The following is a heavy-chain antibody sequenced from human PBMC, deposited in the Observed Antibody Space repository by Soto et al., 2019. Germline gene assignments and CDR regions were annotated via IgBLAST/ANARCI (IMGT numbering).Heavy chain of an antibody. J-gene: IGHJ4*02. V-gene: IGHV1-69*02. CDR2: IIPILGIA. D-gene: IGHD4-4*01. Sequence: ASVKVSCKASGGTFSSYTISRVRQAPGQGLEWMGRIIPILGIANYAQKFQGRVTITADRSTSTAYMELSSLRSEDTAVYYCARSSPYSNYVDYWGQGTLVTVSS. CDR3: ARSSPYSNYVDY. CDR1: GGTFSSYT.